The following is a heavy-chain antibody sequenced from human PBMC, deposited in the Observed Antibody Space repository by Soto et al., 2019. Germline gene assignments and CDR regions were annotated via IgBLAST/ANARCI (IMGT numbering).Heavy chain of an antibody. V-gene: IGHV4-59*08. CDR2: IYYSGST. CDR3: SSHLESWTYPLDY. Sequence: QVQLQESGPGLVKPSETLSLICTVSGGSISSYYWSGIRQPPGKGLEWIAYIYYSGSTNYNPSLRSPITTSVDTSTDQFYLKLNSVTAADTAVYYCSSHLESWTYPLDYWGQGTLVTVSS. D-gene: IGHD3-16*02. CDR1: GGSISSYY. J-gene: IGHJ4*02.